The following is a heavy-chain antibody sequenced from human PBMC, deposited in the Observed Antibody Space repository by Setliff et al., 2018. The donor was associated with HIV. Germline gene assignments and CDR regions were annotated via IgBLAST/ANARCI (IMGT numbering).Heavy chain of an antibody. J-gene: IGHJ4*02. V-gene: IGHV1-2*04. CDR1: GYTFTSDF. CDR3: ARGMDYYDTSGYYQYYFDY. Sequence: GASVKVSCKASGYTFTSDFIHRVRQAPGQGLEWMGIINPAGNPTSYAQKFQGWITMTRDTSISTAYMELSRLRSDDTAVYYCARGMDYYDTSGYYQYYFDYWGQGTLVTVSS. D-gene: IGHD3-22*01. CDR2: INPAGNPT.